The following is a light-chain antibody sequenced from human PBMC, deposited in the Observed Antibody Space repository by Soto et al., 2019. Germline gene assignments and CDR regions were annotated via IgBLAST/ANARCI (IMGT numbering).Light chain of an antibody. Sequence: EIVLTLSPGTLSLSPGEKATLSCRASQSVSSSYLAWYQQKPGQAPRLLIYGASSRATGIPDRFSGSGSGTDFTLTISRLEPEDFAVYYCQQYDIWPPKLGQVTK. CDR1: QSVSSSY. CDR2: GAS. CDR3: QQYDIWPPK. J-gene: IGKJ1*01. V-gene: IGKV3-20*01.